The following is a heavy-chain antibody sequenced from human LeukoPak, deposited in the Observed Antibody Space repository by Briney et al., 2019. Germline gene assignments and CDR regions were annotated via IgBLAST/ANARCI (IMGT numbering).Heavy chain of an antibody. CDR1: GFTFSSYS. Sequence: GGSLRLSCAASGFTFSSYSMNWVRQAPGKGLEWVSSISSSSSYIYYADSVKGRFTISRDNAKNSLYLQMNSLRAEDTAVYYCASARGEYRSSTSCYGCWFDPWGQGTLVTVSS. D-gene: IGHD2-2*01. J-gene: IGHJ5*02. CDR3: ASARGEYRSSTSCYGCWFDP. V-gene: IGHV3-21*01. CDR2: ISSSSSYI.